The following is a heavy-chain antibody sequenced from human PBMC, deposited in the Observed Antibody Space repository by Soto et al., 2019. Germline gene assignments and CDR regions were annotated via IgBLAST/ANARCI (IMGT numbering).Heavy chain of an antibody. CDR3: ATQPGGGGY. J-gene: IGHJ4*02. Sequence: EVQLVESGGGLIQPGGSLRLSCAVSGFTVSNNYMSWVRQAPGKGLEGVSVIYSGGYTAYGDSVKGRFTISRDNSKNTLFLQTNTRRADAPAVFSWATQPGGGGYWGQGTLVTVSS. D-gene: IGHD3-10*01. CDR1: GFTVSNNY. CDR2: IYSGGYT. V-gene: IGHV3-53*01.